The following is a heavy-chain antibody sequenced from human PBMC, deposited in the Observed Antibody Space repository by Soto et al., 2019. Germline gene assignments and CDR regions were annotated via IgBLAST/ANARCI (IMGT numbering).Heavy chain of an antibody. CDR3: ARPSYDFWSGYYIMFDP. V-gene: IGHV6-1*01. D-gene: IGHD3-3*01. J-gene: IGHJ5*01. CDR2: TYYRSKWYN. CDR1: GDSVSSNSAA. Sequence: SQTLSLTCAISGDSVSSNSAAWNWIRQSPSRGLEWLGRTYYRSKWYNDYAVSVKSRITINPDTSKNQFSLQLNSVTPEDTAVYYCARPSYDFWSGYYIMFDPWGQGTLVTVYS.